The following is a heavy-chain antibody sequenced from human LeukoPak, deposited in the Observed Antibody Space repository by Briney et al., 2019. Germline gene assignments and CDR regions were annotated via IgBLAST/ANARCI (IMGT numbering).Heavy chain of an antibody. D-gene: IGHD1-14*01. Sequence: ASVKVSCKASGYTFTNYGISWVRQAPGQGLEWMGWSGPYNGNTNYAQKLQDRITMTIDTSTSTAYMELRSLRSDDTAMYYCARRAPGKPAADYWGQGTLVTVSS. CDR3: ARRAPGKPAADY. CDR2: SGPYNGNT. CDR1: GYTFTNYG. V-gene: IGHV1-18*01. J-gene: IGHJ4*02.